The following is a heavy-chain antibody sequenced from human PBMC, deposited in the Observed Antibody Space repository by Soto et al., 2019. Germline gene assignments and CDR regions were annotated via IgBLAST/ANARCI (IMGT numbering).Heavy chain of an antibody. Sequence: QVQLQESGPGLVKPSXXXSLTCTVSGASVSRYYVAWIRQSPGKGLEWIGFLYSSGSTNYNSSLKSRVTISVDTSKTQFSLRLSSVTAADTAVYYCARRVSAYYDFWGQGTRVTVSS. V-gene: IGHV4-59*02. CDR2: LYSSGST. D-gene: IGHD2-8*01. CDR1: GASVSRYY. J-gene: IGHJ4*02. CDR3: ARRVSAYYDF.